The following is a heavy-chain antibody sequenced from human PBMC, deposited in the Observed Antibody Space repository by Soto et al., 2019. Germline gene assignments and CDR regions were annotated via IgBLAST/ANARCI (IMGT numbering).Heavy chain of an antibody. Sequence: SSETLSLTCTVSGGSVDSDNFYWTWIRQPPGKGLEWIGYVFHIGNTNYSPSLKSRVTMSIDTSRNQFSLRLSSVTAADTAVYFCARHHIAVTEELFDSWGRGNMVTVS. D-gene: IGHD6-19*01. V-gene: IGHV4-61*01. CDR3: ARHHIAVTEELFDS. CDR2: VFHIGNT. J-gene: IGHJ4*01. CDR1: GGSVDSDNFY.